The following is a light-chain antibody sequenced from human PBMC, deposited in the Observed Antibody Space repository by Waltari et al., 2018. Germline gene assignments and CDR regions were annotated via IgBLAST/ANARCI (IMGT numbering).Light chain of an antibody. CDR1: QTINKY. CDR3: QQSYSTPRT. V-gene: IGKV1-39*01. J-gene: IGKJ1*01. CDR2: VVS. Sequence: DIQMTQSPSSLSASVGDRVTITCRASQTINKYLNWYQQKPGKAPKVLISVVSYLHTGVPSRFSGSGSGTDFTLTISSLQPEDFATYYCQQSYSTPRTFGQGTKVEIK.